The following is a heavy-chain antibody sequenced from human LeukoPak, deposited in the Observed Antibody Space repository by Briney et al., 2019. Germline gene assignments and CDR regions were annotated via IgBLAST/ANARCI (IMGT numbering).Heavy chain of an antibody. J-gene: IGHJ6*02. D-gene: IGHD5-18*01. V-gene: IGHV3-11*01. CDR1: GFTFSDYY. CDR3: ARHDTAMATDYGMDV. CDR2: ISSRGSTI. Sequence: GGSLRLSCAASGFTFSDYYMSWIRQAPGKGLEWVSYISSRGSTIYYADSVKGRFTISRDNAKNSLYLQMNSLRAEDTAVYYCARHDTAMATDYGMDVWGQGTTVTVS.